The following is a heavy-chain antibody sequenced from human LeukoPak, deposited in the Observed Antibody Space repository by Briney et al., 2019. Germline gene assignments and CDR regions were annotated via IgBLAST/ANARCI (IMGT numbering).Heavy chain of an antibody. J-gene: IGHJ5*02. V-gene: IGHV5-51*01. CDR1: GYPFRSFW. CDR2: IYPGDSNV. CDR3: ARVSSMLEAWFDL. Sequence: GESPRISCHGSGYPFRSFWIAWVRQVPGKGLGFMGIIYPGDSNVRYSPSFEGQVSISVDKSINTAYVQWSSRKGSDNAIYFCARVSSMLEAWFDLWGQGTLITVSS. D-gene: IGHD3-10*02.